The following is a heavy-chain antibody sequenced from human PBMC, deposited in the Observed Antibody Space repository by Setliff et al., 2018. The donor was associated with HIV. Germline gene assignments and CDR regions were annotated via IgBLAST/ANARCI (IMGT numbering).Heavy chain of an antibody. CDR1: GASISSYY. J-gene: IGHJ4*02. V-gene: IGHV4-4*07. Sequence: SETLSLTCTVSGASISSYYWSWIRQPAGKGLEWLGRVYTSGSTYYNPSLKSRVTISVDTSKNQFSLKLSSVTAADTAVYYCARDGLGEWELLIDYWGQGTLVTVSS. CDR3: ARDGLGEWELLIDY. D-gene: IGHD1-26*01. CDR2: VYTSGST.